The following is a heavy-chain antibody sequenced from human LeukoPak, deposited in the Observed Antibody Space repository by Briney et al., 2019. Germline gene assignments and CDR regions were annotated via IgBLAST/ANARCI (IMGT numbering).Heavy chain of an antibody. CDR2: ISWDGGST. CDR3: AKGSARRGYYYYYMDV. Sequence: GGSLRLSCAASGFTFDDYAMHWVRQAPGKGLEWVSLISWDGGSTYYADPVKGRFTISRDNSKNSLYLQMNSLRAEDTALYYCAKGSARRGYYYYYMDVWGKGTTVTVSS. D-gene: IGHD3-10*01. V-gene: IGHV3-43D*03. J-gene: IGHJ6*03. CDR1: GFTFDDYA.